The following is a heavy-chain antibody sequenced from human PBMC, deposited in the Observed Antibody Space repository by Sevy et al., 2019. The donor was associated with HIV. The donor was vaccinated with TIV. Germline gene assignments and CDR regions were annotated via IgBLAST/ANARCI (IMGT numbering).Heavy chain of an antibody. CDR3: AKHCSHYFDNSGYGEAFDI. CDR2: VHHSGST. D-gene: IGHD3-22*01. J-gene: IGHJ3*02. V-gene: IGHV4-39*01. Sequence: SETLSLTCSVSGASISSTIYYWAWIRQSPGKGLEWFGSVHHSGSTYYNLSLKSRVTISVDTSKNQFSLKMNSVTAADTAVYYCAKHCSHYFDNSGYGEAFDIWGQGTKVTVSS. CDR1: GASISSTIYY.